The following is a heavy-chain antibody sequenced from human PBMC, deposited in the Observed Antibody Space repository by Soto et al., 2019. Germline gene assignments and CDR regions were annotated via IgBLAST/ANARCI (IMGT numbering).Heavy chain of an antibody. Sequence: QVQLVQSGAEMKKPGSSVKVSCQSSGGTFNTYAMNWVRQAPGQGPEWMGDISPMFGAANYAPKFQGRVTITADESTGTSYVQFSSLTSEDTALYFCAREVQVHTPAFVYWGQGTLVTVSS. V-gene: IGHV1-69*19. CDR3: AREVQVHTPAFVY. CDR1: GGTFNTYA. J-gene: IGHJ4*02. D-gene: IGHD3-10*01. CDR2: ISPMFGAA.